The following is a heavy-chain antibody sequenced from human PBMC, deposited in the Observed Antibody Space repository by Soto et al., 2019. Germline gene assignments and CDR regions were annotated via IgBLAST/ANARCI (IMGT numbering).Heavy chain of an antibody. V-gene: IGHV3-30*18. D-gene: IGHD2-21*01. CDR2: ISYDGINK. CDR3: AKDGGGGYQQPNSYYYGLDV. CDR1: GFSFSAHG. J-gene: IGHJ6*02. Sequence: GGSLRLSCAASGFSFSAHGMHWVRQAPGKGLEGVAVISYDGINKDYADSVEGRLTISRDNSKNTLYLQLDSLRIDDTGIYYCAKDGGGGYQQPNSYYYGLDVWGQGTTVTVSS.